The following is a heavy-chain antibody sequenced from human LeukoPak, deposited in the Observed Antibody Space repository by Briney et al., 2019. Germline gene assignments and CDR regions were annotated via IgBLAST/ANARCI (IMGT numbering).Heavy chain of an antibody. CDR1: GGSISSYY. D-gene: IGHD2-2*01. V-gene: IGHV4-4*07. CDR3: AREYYCSSTSCHHPFDY. Sequence: SETLSLTCTVSGGSISSYYWSWIRQPAGKGLEWIGRIHTSGSTNSKPSLKSRVTMSVDTSKNQFSLKLTSVTAADTAVYYCAREYYCSSTSCHHPFDYWGQGTLVTVSS. J-gene: IGHJ4*02. CDR2: IHTSGST.